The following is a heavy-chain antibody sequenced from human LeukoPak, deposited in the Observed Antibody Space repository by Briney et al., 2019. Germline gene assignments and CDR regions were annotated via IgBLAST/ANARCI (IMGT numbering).Heavy chain of an antibody. CDR1: GFTFSSYW. D-gene: IGHD2-2*01. J-gene: IGHJ5*02. CDR3: AGDRGRVEYCSSISCYEWYGFDP. CDR2: INSGGSST. Sequence: GGSLRLSCAASGFTFSSYWMHWVRQAPGKGLVWVSRINSGGSSTNYADSVKGRFTMSRDNAKNTLYLQMNSLRVEDTAVYYCAGDRGRVEYCSSISCYEWYGFDPWGQGTLVTVSS. V-gene: IGHV3-74*01.